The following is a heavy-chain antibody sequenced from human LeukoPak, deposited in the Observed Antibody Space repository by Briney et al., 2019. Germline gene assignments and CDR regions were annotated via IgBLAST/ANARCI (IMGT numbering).Heavy chain of an antibody. J-gene: IGHJ4*02. V-gene: IGHV1-69*13. CDR3: ARAQYNTWPPAPIDY. CDR1: GYTFTGYY. Sequence: ASVKVSCKASGYTFTGYYMHWVRQAPGQGLEWMGEIIPIFRSATYAQMFQGRVTITADESTTTALMELSSLRSADTAVYYCARAQYNTWPPAPIDYWGQGTLVTVSS. CDR2: IIPIFRSA. D-gene: IGHD1-1*01.